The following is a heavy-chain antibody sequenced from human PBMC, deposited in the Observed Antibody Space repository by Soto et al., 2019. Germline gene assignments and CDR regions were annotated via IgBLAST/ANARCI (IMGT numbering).Heavy chain of an antibody. CDR3: ARSSGRRHVFTFDYGLDV. D-gene: IGHD3-16*01. Sequence: QVQLVESGGGLVEPGGSLRLSCAASGFSVGDNYMTWIRQAPGKGLEWLSYSSISGGYTNYADSVKGRFTISRDNAKNSLYLQMDSLRAEDTAVYFCARSSGRRHVFTFDYGLDVWGQGTTVTVSS. V-gene: IGHV3-11*06. CDR1: GFSVGDNY. J-gene: IGHJ6*02. CDR2: SSISGGYT.